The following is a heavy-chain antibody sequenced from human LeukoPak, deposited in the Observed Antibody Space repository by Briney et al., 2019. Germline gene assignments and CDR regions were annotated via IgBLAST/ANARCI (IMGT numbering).Heavy chain of an antibody. CDR1: GGSISSGSYY. CDR3: ARAKGYCSGNTCDSPFDS. V-gene: IGHV4-61*02. J-gene: IGHJ4*02. CDR2: IYTSGST. Sequence: PSETLSLTCTVSGGSISSGSYYWSWIRQPAGKGLEWIGRIYTSGSTNYNPSLKSRVTISVDTSKNQFSLKLSSVTAADTAVYYCARAKGYCSGNTCDSPFDSWGQGTLVTVSS. D-gene: IGHD2-15*01.